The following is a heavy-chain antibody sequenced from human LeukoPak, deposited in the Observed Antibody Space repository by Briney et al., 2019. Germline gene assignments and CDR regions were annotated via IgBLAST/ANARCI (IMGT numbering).Heavy chain of an antibody. D-gene: IGHD3-3*01. CDR3: ARRNTTKYYDFWSGSLNAFDI. J-gene: IGHJ3*02. V-gene: IGHV4-34*01. Sequence: SETLSLTCAVYGGSFSGYYWSWIRQPPGKGLEWIGEINHSGSTNYNPSLKSRVTISVDTSKNQFSLKLSSVTAADTAVYYCARRNTTKYYDFWSGSLNAFDIWGQGTMVTVSS. CDR1: GGSFSGYY. CDR2: INHSGST.